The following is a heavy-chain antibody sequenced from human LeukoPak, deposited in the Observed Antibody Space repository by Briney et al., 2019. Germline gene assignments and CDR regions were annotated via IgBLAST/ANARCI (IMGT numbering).Heavy chain of an antibody. CDR2: INHSGST. V-gene: IGHV4-34*01. Sequence: PSETLSLTCAVYGGSFSGYYWSWIRQPPGEGLEWIGEINHSGSTNYNASLKSRVTISVDTSKNQFSLKLSSVTTADTAVYHCARLRGYTDGPPGFWGQGTLVTVSS. D-gene: IGHD5-18*01. CDR1: GGSFSGYY. CDR3: ARLRGYTDGPPGF. J-gene: IGHJ4*02.